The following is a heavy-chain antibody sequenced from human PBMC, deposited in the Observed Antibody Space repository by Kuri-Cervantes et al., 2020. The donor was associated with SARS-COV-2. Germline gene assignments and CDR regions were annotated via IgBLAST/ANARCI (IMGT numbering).Heavy chain of an antibody. D-gene: IGHD5-12*01. J-gene: IGHJ5*02. V-gene: IGHV4-39*07. CDR1: SSYG. Sequence: SSYGMHWVRQAPGKGLEWIGSIYYSGSTYYNPSLKSRVTISVDTSKNQFSLKLSSVTAADTALYYCAREHSGYDWFDVWGQGTLVTVS. CDR2: IYYSGST. CDR3: AREHSGYDWFDV.